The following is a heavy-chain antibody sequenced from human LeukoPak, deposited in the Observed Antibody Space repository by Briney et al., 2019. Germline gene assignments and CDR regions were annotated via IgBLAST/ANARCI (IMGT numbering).Heavy chain of an antibody. CDR3: ARVLEMATTDY. V-gene: IGHV3-21*01. D-gene: IGHD5-24*01. Sequence: GGSLRLSCAASGFTFSIYSMNWVRQAPGKGLEWVSSISSSSSYIYYADSVKGRFTISRDNAKNSLYLQMNSLRAEDTAVYYCARVLEMATTDYWGQGTLVTVSS. J-gene: IGHJ4*02. CDR2: ISSSSSYI. CDR1: GFTFSIYS.